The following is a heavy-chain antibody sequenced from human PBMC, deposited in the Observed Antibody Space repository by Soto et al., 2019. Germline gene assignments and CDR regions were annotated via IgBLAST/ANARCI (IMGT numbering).Heavy chain of an antibody. Sequence: SETLSLTCSVSVGSIISCCYSGSCIRQPPGKGLEWIGYIYHIGSTYYNPSLKSRVTISVDRSKNQFSLKLSSVTAADTAVYYCHSVLVHGWLAQWGKATLVNVSS. V-gene: IGHV4-30-2*01. CDR3: HSVLVHGWLAQ. CDR2: IYHIGST. CDR1: VGSIISCCYS. D-gene: IGHD6-19*01. J-gene: IGHJ4*02.